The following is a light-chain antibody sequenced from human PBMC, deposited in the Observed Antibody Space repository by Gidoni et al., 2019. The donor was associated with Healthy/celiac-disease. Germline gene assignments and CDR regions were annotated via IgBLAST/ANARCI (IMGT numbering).Light chain of an antibody. CDR3: QQRSNWPPWT. CDR2: DAS. CDR1: QSVSSY. Sequence: EIVLTQSQATLSLSPGERATLSGRSSQSVSSYLAWYQQKPGQATRLLIYDASNRSTGIPARFSGRVSGTDFTLTISSLEPEDFAVYYCQQRSNWPPWTFGQGTKVEIK. V-gene: IGKV3-11*01. J-gene: IGKJ1*01.